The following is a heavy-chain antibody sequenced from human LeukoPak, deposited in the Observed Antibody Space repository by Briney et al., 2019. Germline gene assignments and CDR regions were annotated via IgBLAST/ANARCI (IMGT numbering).Heavy chain of an antibody. Sequence: SETLSLTCAVYGGSFSGYYWSWIRQPPGKGLEWIGEINHSGSTNYNPSLKSRVTISVDTSKNQFSLKLSSVTAADTAVYYCARAGGRGVRGVPNYWGQETLVTVSS. J-gene: IGHJ4*02. CDR3: ARAGGRGVRGVPNY. CDR2: INHSGST. CDR1: GGSFSGYY. V-gene: IGHV4-34*01. D-gene: IGHD3-10*01.